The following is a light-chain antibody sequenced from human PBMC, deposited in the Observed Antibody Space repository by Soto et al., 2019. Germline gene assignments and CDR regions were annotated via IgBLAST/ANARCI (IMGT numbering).Light chain of an antibody. CDR3: QQYGTSFT. V-gene: IGKV3-20*01. Sequence: EIVLTQSPGTLSLSPGERATLSCRASQSVSSSYLAWYQQKPGQAPRLLIYGASRRATGIPDRFSGSGSGKDFSFTISRLEPEDFVVYYCQQYGTSFTFGPGTKVDIK. CDR2: GAS. J-gene: IGKJ3*01. CDR1: QSVSSSY.